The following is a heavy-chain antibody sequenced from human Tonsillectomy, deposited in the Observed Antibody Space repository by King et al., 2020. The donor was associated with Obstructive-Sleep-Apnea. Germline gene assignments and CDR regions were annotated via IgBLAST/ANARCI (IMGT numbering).Heavy chain of an antibody. V-gene: IGHV3-48*04. CDR3: ARDSREDYGSGSYYISYYFDY. Sequence: VQLVESGGGLVQPGGALRLSCAASGFTFSSYSMNWVRQAPGKGLEWVSYISSRSGTISYADSVKGRFTLSRDNAKNSLYLQIHRLRAEDTAVYYCARDSREDYGSGSYYISYYFDYWGQGTLVTVSS. D-gene: IGHD3-10*01. J-gene: IGHJ4*02. CDR2: ISSRSGTI. CDR1: GFTFSSYS.